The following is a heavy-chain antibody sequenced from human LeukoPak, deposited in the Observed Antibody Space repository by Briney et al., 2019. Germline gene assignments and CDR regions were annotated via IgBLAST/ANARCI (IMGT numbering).Heavy chain of an antibody. Sequence: PSETLSLTCAVYGGSFSGYYWSWIRQPPGKGLEWIGEINHSGSTNYNPSLKSRVTVSVDTSKNQLSLKLASVTAADTAIYYCAKGAGGFSYYNWFDPWGQGTLVTVSS. CDR1: GGSFSGYY. CDR3: AKGAGGFSYYNWFDP. CDR2: INHSGST. D-gene: IGHD5-18*01. V-gene: IGHV4-34*01. J-gene: IGHJ5*02.